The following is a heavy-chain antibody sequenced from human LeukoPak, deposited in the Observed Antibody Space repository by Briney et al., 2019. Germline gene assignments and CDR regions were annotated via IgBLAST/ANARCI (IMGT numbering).Heavy chain of an antibody. V-gene: IGHV3-20*04. J-gene: IGHJ4*02. CDR2: IKWNGDST. D-gene: IGHD3-22*01. CDR1: GFSFDDYG. Sequence: GGSLRLSCAASGFSFDDYGMSWVRQAPGKGLGWVSGIKWNGDSTGYADSVKGRFTVSRDNTKNSLYLQMNSLRAGDTALYFCARASYYTSPLYYFDYWGQGTLVTVSS. CDR3: ARASYYTSPLYYFDY.